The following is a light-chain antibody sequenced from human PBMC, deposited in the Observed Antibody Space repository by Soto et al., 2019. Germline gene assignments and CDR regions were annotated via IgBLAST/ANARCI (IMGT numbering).Light chain of an antibody. Sequence: EIVLTQSPATLSLSPGERATLSCRASQSVTTFLAWYQQKPGQAPRLLIYDASSRATGIPARFGGSGSGTDFTLTISSLEPEDFAVYYCRQRINWPLTFGGGTKVEIK. CDR1: QSVTTF. V-gene: IGKV3-11*01. CDR2: DAS. CDR3: RQRINWPLT. J-gene: IGKJ4*01.